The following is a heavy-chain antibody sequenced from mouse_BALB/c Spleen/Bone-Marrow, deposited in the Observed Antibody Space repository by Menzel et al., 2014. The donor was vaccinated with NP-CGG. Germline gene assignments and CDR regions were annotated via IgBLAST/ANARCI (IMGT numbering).Heavy chain of an antibody. CDR2: IYPGDGET. V-gene: IGHV1-80*01. J-gene: IGHJ4*01. D-gene: IGHD2-4*01. CDR3: ASVYDYGRGYAMGY. CDR1: GYAYSNYG. Sequence: VQLQQSGAELVRPGSSVKISCKASGYAYSNYGMNWVKQRPGQGLEWIGQIYPGDGETNYNGEFEGRVTLTADKSSSTAYMRVSSLTSEDSAVYFCASVYDYGRGYAMGYWVKEPQSPSPQ.